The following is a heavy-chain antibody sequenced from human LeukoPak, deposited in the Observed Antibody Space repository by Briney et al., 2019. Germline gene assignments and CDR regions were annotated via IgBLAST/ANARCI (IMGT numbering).Heavy chain of an antibody. J-gene: IGHJ4*02. Sequence: GGSLRLSCAASGFTFSDYYMSWIRQAPGKGLEWVSYISSSGSTIYYADSVNGRSTISRDNAKNSLYLQMNSLRAEDTAVYYCSRVGLRNTVNDYWGQGTLVTVSS. D-gene: IGHD4-11*01. CDR3: SRVGLRNTVNDY. CDR1: GFTFSDYY. CDR2: ISSSGSTI. V-gene: IGHV3-11*01.